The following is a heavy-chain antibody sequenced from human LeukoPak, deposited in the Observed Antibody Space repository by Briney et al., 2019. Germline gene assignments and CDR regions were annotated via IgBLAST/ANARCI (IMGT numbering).Heavy chain of an antibody. V-gene: IGHV4-59*01. D-gene: IGHD2-2*01. CDR3: ARVRGYCSSTSCSYFDY. CDR1: GGSISSYY. CDR2: IYYSGST. Sequence: ASGTLSLTCTVSGGSISSYYWSWIRQPPGKGLEWIGYIYYSGSTNYNPSLKSRVTISVDTSKNQFSLRLSSVTAADTALYYCARVRGYCSSTSCSYFDYWGQGTLVTVSS. J-gene: IGHJ4*02.